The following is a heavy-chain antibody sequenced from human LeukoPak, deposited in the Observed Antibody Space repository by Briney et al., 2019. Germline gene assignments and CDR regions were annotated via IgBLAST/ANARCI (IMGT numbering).Heavy chain of an antibody. CDR2: MSYHGSHT. Sequence: GRSLRLSRAASGFIFSSFAMHWVRQAPGKGLEWVAGMSYHGSHTYFADSVKGRFSISRDDSKNTLYPRMNSLRVEDTAVYFCARDPERLAQGYFDVWGRGTLVTVSS. V-gene: IGHV3-30*04. J-gene: IGHJ2*01. CDR1: GFIFSSFA. CDR3: ARDPERLAQGYFDV.